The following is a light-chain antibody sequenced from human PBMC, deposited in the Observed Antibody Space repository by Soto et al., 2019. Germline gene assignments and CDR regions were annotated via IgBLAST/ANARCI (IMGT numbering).Light chain of an antibody. CDR2: GAS. V-gene: IGKV3-15*01. CDR3: QQYKNWPL. J-gene: IGKJ5*01. Sequence: MMMTQSPATLSVSPGERGTLSSRTSHSVNSHVAWYQQKPGQAPRLLLYGASTRATGIPVRFSGSGFGTEFTLTISSLQSEDFAVYYCQQYKNWPLFGQGTRLEIK. CDR1: HSVNSH.